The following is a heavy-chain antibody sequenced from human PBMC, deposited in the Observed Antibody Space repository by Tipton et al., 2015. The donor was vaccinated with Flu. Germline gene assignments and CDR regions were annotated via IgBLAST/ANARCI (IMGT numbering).Heavy chain of an antibody. CDR3: ARGKYGSGNFDI. CDR1: GFTFSSYA. CDR2: ISGSGGST. Sequence: SLRLSCAASGFTFSSYAMSWVRQAPGKGLEWVSAISGSGGSTYHADSVKGRFTISRDNSKNTLYLQMNSLRAEDTAVYYCARGKYGSGNFDIWGQGTMVTVSS. D-gene: IGHD3-10*01. J-gene: IGHJ3*02. V-gene: IGHV3-23*01.